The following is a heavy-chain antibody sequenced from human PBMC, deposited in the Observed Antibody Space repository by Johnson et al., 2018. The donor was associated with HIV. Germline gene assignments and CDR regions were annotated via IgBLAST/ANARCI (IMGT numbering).Heavy chain of an antibody. Sequence: QVQLVESGGGVVQPGRSLRLSCAASGFTFSSYGMHWVRQAPGKGLEWVAVIWYDGSNKYYVDSVKGRFTISRDNAKNSLYMQMNSLRAEDTALYYCAKEAAMVQGGAFDIWGQGTMVTVSS. J-gene: IGHJ3*02. D-gene: IGHD3-10*01. CDR2: IWYDGSNK. CDR1: GFTFSSYG. CDR3: AKEAAMVQGGAFDI. V-gene: IGHV3-33*03.